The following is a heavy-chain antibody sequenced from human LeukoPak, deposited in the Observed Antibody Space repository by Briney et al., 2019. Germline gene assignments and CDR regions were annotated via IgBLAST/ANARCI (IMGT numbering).Heavy chain of an antibody. Sequence: GGSLRLSCAASGFTFSSYWMSWVRQAPGKGREWVANIKQDGSEKYYVDSVKGRFTISRDNAKNSLYLQMNSLRAEDTAVYYCARGQSSGWPDYFDYWGQGTLVTVSS. CDR3: ARGQSSGWPDYFDY. CDR1: GFTFSSYW. J-gene: IGHJ4*01. V-gene: IGHV3-7*04. D-gene: IGHD6-19*01. CDR2: IKQDGSEK.